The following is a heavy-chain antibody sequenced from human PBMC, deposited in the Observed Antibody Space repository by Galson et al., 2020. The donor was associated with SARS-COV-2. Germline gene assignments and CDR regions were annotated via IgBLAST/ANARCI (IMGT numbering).Heavy chain of an antibody. CDR3: ARHQWIAAAGGFDY. D-gene: IGHD6-13*01. Sequence: SETLSLTCTVSGGSISSSSYYWGWIRQPPGKGLEWIGSIYYSGSTYYNPSLKSRVTISVDTFKNQFSLKLSSVTAADTAVYYCARHQWIAAAGGFDYWGQGTLVTVSS. J-gene: IGHJ4*02. CDR1: GGSISSSSYY. V-gene: IGHV4-39*01. CDR2: IYYSGST.